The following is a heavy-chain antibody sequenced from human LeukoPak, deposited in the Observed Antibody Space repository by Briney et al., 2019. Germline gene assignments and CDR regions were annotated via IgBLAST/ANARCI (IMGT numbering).Heavy chain of an antibody. Sequence: SETLSLTCAVYGGSFSGYYWSWIRQPPGKGLEWIGEINHSGSTNYNPSPKSRVTISVDTSKNQFSLKLSSVTAADTAVYYCARGNDSSGYYPSHYYYYYGMDVWGQGTTVTVSS. CDR1: GGSFSGYY. CDR3: ARGNDSSGYYPSHYYYYYGMDV. D-gene: IGHD3-22*01. J-gene: IGHJ6*02. V-gene: IGHV4-34*01. CDR2: INHSGST.